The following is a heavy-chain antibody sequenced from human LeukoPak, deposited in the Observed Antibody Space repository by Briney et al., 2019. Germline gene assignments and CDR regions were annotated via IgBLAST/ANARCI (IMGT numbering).Heavy chain of an antibody. Sequence: PGGSLRLSCAASGFTFSNYVVSWVRQAPGKGLEWVSAISVSGGSTYYAESVKGRFTISRDNSKNTLNLQMNSLRADDTAVYYCAKDRRYCSSTSCYNSGEIDYWGQGILATVSS. CDR1: GFTFSNYV. D-gene: IGHD2-2*02. V-gene: IGHV3-23*01. J-gene: IGHJ4*02. CDR3: AKDRRYCSSTSCYNSGEIDY. CDR2: ISVSGGST.